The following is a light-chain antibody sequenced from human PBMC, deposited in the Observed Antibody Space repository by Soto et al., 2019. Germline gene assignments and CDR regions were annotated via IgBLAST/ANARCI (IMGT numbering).Light chain of an antibody. CDR1: SSDIGAFAY. Sequence: QSVLTQPASVSGSPGQSITISCTGTSSDIGAFAYFAWFQQYSGKAPTLIIYEVSFRPSGVSSRFSGSKSGNTASLTISGLQTEDEADYYCGSYASATLIFGGGTKVTVL. J-gene: IGLJ2*01. V-gene: IGLV2-14*03. CDR3: GSYASATLI. CDR2: EVS.